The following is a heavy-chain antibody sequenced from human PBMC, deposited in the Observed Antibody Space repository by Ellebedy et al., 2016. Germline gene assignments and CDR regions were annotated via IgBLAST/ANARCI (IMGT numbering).Heavy chain of an antibody. CDR2: INPSGGST. J-gene: IGHJ4*02. CDR3: ARDQWGGGSSFDY. CDR1: GGTFSSYA. D-gene: IGHD2-15*01. V-gene: IGHV1-46*01. Sequence: ASVKVSCXASGGTFSSYAISWVRQAPGQGLEWMGIINPSGGSTSYAQKFQGRVTMTRDTSTSTVYMELSSLRSEDTAVYYCARDQWGGGSSFDYWGQGTLVTVSS.